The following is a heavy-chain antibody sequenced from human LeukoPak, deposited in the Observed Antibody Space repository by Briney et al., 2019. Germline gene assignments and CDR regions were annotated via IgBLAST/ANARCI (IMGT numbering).Heavy chain of an antibody. Sequence: ASVKVSCKASGHIFTSYYMHWVRQAPGQGLEWMGIINPSGGSTSYAQKFQGRVTMTRNTSISTAYMELSSLRSEDTAVYYCARVSPAWGSIEFDIWGQGTMVTVSS. CDR3: ARVSPAWGSIEFDI. D-gene: IGHD3-16*01. CDR1: GHIFTSYY. V-gene: IGHV1-46*01. CDR2: INPSGGST. J-gene: IGHJ3*02.